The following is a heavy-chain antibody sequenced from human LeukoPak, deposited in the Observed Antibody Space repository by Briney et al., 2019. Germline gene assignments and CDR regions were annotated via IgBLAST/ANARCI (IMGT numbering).Heavy chain of an antibody. Sequence: PGGSLRLSCVGSGFPFSSYSMIWVRQAPGKGLEWVSYISSSGSSIYFVDSVKGRFTVSRDNAKNSLFLQMNSPRVEDTSTYFCARVKGSYFDYWGQGALATVSS. J-gene: IGHJ4*02. CDR1: GFPFSSYS. V-gene: IGHV3-48*01. CDR2: ISSSGSSI. D-gene: IGHD2-15*01. CDR3: ARVKGSYFDY.